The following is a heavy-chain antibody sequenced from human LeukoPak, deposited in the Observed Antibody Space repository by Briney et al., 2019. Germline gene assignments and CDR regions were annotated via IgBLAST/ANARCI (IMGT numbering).Heavy chain of an antibody. J-gene: IGHJ4*02. Sequence: PGGSLRLSCAASGFTFSDYYTSWIRQAPGKGLEWVSYISSSSSYTNYADSVKGRFTISRDNAKNSLYLQMNSLRAEDTAVYYCARDRTPVGEQWLVLDYWGQGTLVTVSS. D-gene: IGHD6-19*01. CDR1: GFTFSDYY. CDR3: ARDRTPVGEQWLVLDY. CDR2: ISSSSSYT. V-gene: IGHV3-11*05.